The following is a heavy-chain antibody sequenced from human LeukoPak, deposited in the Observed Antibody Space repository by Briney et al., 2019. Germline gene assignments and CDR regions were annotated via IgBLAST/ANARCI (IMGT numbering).Heavy chain of an antibody. Sequence: ASVKVSCKASGYTFTSYYMHWVRQAPGQGLEWMGWISAHDGTRNYALKHEDRVTMTTDTSTSTAYMELRGLRSDDTAVYYCARRSTLYSSGRFYFDYWGQGTLVTVSS. CDR2: ISAHDGTR. J-gene: IGHJ4*02. CDR3: ARRSTLYSSGRFYFDY. D-gene: IGHD6-19*01. CDR1: GYTFTSYY. V-gene: IGHV1-18*04.